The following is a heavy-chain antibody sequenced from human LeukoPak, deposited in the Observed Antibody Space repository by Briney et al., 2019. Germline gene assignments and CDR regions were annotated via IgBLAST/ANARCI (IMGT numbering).Heavy chain of an antibody. CDR1: GFTFGNYA. V-gene: IGHV3-23*01. Sequence: GGSLRLSCVGSGFTFGNYAMNWVRQAPGKGLEWVAAISGRGGDTFYADSVKGRFTISRDNSKNTLYLQMNSLRAEDTAVYYCAKDLWGYCSSTSCYFDYWGQGTLVTVSS. D-gene: IGHD2-2*01. CDR2: ISGRGGDT. J-gene: IGHJ4*02. CDR3: AKDLWGYCSSTSCYFDY.